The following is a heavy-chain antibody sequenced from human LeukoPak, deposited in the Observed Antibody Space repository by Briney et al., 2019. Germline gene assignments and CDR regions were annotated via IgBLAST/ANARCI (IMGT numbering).Heavy chain of an antibody. CDR3: ARGGSSGRYFDY. V-gene: IGHV3-21*01. CDR2: ISSSSSYI. Sequence: PGGSLRLSCAASGFTFSSYSMNWVRQAPGKGLEWVSSISSSSSYIYYADSVKGRFTISRDNAKNSLYLQMNSLRAEDTAVYYCARGGSSGRYFDYWGQGTLVTVSS. J-gene: IGHJ4*02. D-gene: IGHD1-26*01. CDR1: GFTFSSYS.